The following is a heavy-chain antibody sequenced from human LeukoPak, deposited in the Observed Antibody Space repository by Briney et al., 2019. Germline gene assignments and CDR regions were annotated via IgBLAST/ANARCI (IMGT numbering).Heavy chain of an antibody. V-gene: IGHV4-39*07. J-gene: IGHJ4*02. CDR3: ARDRLEGYSYDGI. CDR1: GGSISSSSYY. D-gene: IGHD5-18*01. CDR2: IYYSGST. Sequence: SETLSLTCTVSGGSISSSSYYWGWIRQPPGKGLEWIGSIYYSGSTYYNPSLKSRVTISVDTSKNQFSLKLSSVTAADTAVYYCARDRLEGYSYDGIWGQGTPVTVSS.